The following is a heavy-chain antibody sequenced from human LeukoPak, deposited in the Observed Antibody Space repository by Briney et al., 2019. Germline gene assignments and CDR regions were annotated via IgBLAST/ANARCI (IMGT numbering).Heavy chain of an antibody. D-gene: IGHD2/OR15-2a*01. CDR1: GNYW. V-gene: IGHV3-74*01. CDR2: INSDGSWT. Sequence: GGSLRLSCAASGNYWMHWVRQVPGKGLVWVSHINSDGSWTSYADSVKGRFTISKDSAKNTVYLQMNSLRAEDTAVYYCVSFYETYWGRGTLVTVSS. J-gene: IGHJ4*02. CDR3: VSFYETY.